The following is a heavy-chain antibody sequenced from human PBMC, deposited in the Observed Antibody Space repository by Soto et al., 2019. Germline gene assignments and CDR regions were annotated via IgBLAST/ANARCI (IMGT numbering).Heavy chain of an antibody. Sequence: QVQPVQSGAEVKKSGAPVKVSCKSSGYTFTSYGISWVRQAPGQGLEWMGWINVYNGNTKYAQKRLGRVTMTTGTTTSTAYIDLRSLRSDDTAVDACARNYGGKTGRADAFDIWGQGTIVTVTS. CDR1: GYTFTSYG. CDR3: ARNYGGKTGRADAFDI. D-gene: IGHD1-7*01. J-gene: IGHJ3*02. CDR2: INVYNGNT. V-gene: IGHV1-18*01.